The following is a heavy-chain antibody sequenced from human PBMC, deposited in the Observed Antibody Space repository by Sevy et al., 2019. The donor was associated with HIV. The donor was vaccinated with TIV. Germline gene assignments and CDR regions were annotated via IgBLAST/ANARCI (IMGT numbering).Heavy chain of an antibody. CDR1: GFIFSDYA. Sequence: GGSLRLSCAASGFIFSDYAMHWVRQAPGKGLEWVAVISVDGSEKYYGDSVKGRFTISRDNSKNTLYLQMNSLRAEDTAVYYCGSSGYCNGGHFYSPFDYWGQGTRVTVSS. CDR3: GSSGYCNGGHFYSPFDY. V-gene: IGHV3-30-3*01. J-gene: IGHJ4*02. CDR2: ISVDGSEK. D-gene: IGHD2-15*01.